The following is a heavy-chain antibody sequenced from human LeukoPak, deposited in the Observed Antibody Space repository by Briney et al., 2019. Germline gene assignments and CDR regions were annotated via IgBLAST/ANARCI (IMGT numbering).Heavy chain of an antibody. CDR2: ISYDGSNK. V-gene: IGHV3-30*04. Sequence: GRSLRLSCAASGFTFSSYAMHWVRQAPGKGLEWVAVISYDGSNKYYADSVKGRFTISRDNSKNTLYLQMNSLRAEDTAVYYCASTYDSSGYYSYYFDYWGQGTLVTVFS. J-gene: IGHJ4*02. D-gene: IGHD3-22*01. CDR3: ASTYDSSGYYSYYFDY. CDR1: GFTFSSYA.